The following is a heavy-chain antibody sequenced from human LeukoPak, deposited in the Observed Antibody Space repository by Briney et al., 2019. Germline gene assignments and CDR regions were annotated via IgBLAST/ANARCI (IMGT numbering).Heavy chain of an antibody. V-gene: IGHV4-59*01. J-gene: IGHJ4*02. Sequence: SETLSLTCTVSGGSISSYYWSWIRQPPGKGLEWIGYIYYSGSTNYNPSLKSRVTISVDTSKNQFSLKLSCVTAADTAVYYCARVEGDSGSYYRWGQGTLVTVSS. CDR3: ARVEGDSGSYYR. D-gene: IGHD3-10*01. CDR1: GGSISSYY. CDR2: IYYSGST.